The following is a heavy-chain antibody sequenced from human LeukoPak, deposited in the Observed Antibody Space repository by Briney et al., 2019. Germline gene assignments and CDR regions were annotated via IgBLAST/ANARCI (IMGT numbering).Heavy chain of an antibody. CDR3: ARDHVIMTPMGLTHDYSNYVHVIELSY. CDR1: GYTLTELS. Sequence: ASVKVSCKVSGYTLTELSMHWVRQAPGKGLEWMGGFDPEDGETIYAQKFQGRVTITTDESTSTAYMELSSLRSEDTAVYYCARDHVIMTPMGLTHDYSNYVHVIELSYWGQGTLVTVSS. J-gene: IGHJ4*02. V-gene: IGHV1-24*01. CDR2: FDPEDGET. D-gene: IGHD4-11*01.